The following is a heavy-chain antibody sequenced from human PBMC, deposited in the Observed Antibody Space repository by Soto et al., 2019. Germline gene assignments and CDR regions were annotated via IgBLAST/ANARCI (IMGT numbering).Heavy chain of an antibody. CDR1: GYTFPSYD. CDR2: MNPNSGNT. CDR3: ARDRGGIDY. J-gene: IGHJ4*02. D-gene: IGHD3-10*01. V-gene: IGHV1-8*01. Sequence: QVQLVQSGAEVKKPGASVKVSCKASGYTFPSYDINWVRQATGQGLEWMGWMNPNSGNTVYAQKFQGRVTMTRNTSIRTAYLELNSLRSEDTAVYYWARDRGGIDYWSQGTLVTVSS.